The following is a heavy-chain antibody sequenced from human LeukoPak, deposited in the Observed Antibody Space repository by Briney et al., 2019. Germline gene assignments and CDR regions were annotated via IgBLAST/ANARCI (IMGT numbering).Heavy chain of an antibody. Sequence: PGGSLRLSCAVSGFSFSSYAMSWVRQAPGKGLEWVSSISGSFSTFYADSVKGRFTISRDNSKNTLYMQMNSLRAEDTAVYYCAKGEWLDDWGQGILVTVSS. J-gene: IGHJ4*02. V-gene: IGHV3-23*01. CDR1: GFSFSSYA. CDR3: AKGEWLDD. CDR2: ISGSFST. D-gene: IGHD3-16*01.